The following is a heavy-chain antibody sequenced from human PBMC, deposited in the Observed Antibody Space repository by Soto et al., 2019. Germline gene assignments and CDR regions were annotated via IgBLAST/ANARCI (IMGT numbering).Heavy chain of an antibody. Sequence: SLRLSCAASGFTFSSYAMSWVRQAPRKGLEWVSAISGSGGSTYYADSVKGRFTISRDNSKNTLYLQRNSLRAEDTAVYYCAKYPLPSGYCSGGSCYLDAFDIWGQGTMVPVSS. D-gene: IGHD2-15*01. CDR1: GFTFSSYA. CDR2: ISGSGGST. J-gene: IGHJ3*02. V-gene: IGHV3-23*01. CDR3: AKYPLPSGYCSGGSCYLDAFDI.